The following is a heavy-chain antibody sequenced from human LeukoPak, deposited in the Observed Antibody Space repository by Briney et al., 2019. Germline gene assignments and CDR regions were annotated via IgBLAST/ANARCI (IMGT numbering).Heavy chain of an antibody. CDR1: GFTFSSYA. V-gene: IGHV3-30-3*01. J-gene: IGHJ3*02. D-gene: IGHD2-2*02. CDR3: ARADYTDAFDI. Sequence: PGGSLRLSCAASGFTFSSYAMHWVRQAPGKGLEWVAVISYDGSNKYYADSVKGRFTISRDNSKNALYLQMNSLRAEDTAVYYCARADYTDAFDIWGQGTMVTVSS. CDR2: ISYDGSNK.